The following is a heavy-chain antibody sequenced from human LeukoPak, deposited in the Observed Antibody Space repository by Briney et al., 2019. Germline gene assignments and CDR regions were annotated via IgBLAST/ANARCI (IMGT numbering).Heavy chain of an antibody. V-gene: IGHV5-51*01. Sequence: GESLKISCKVSGYSFTTYWIAWVRQMPGKGLEWMGIIYPGDSDTRYSPSFKGQVTISADKSISTAYLQWSSLKASDTAMYYCARYNGDYLRHFDFWGQGSLVTVSS. CDR2: IYPGDSDT. CDR3: ARYNGDYLRHFDF. CDR1: GYSFTTYW. J-gene: IGHJ4*02. D-gene: IGHD4-17*01.